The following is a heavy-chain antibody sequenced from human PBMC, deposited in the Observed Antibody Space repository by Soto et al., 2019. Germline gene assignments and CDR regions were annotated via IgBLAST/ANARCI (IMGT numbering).Heavy chain of an antibody. CDR1: GGTFSSYW. D-gene: IGHD3-22*01. J-gene: IGHJ6*02. V-gene: IGHV5-51*01. CDR2: IYPGDSDT. Sequence: NVSCKASGGTFSSYWIGWVRQMPGKGLEWMGIIYPGDSDTRYSPSFQGQVTISADKSISTAYLQWSSLKASDTAMYYCAVKWDYYDSSVYYQYYYGRDVWAQGTRVTVSS. CDR3: AVKWDYYDSSVYYQYYYGRDV.